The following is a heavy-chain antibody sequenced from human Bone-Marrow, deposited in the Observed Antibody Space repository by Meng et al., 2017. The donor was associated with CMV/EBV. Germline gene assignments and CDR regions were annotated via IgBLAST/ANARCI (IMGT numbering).Heavy chain of an antibody. CDR1: GYTFSSYG. V-gene: IGHV1-18*01. D-gene: IGHD2-21*01. Sequence: ASVKVSCKASGYTFSSYGISWVRQAPGQGLEWMGWISAYNGNTNYAQKLQGRVTMTTDTSISTAYMELSRLRSDDTAVYYCARDVKGGDRAFDIWGQGTMVTVSS. CDR3: ARDVKGGDRAFDI. J-gene: IGHJ3*02. CDR2: ISAYNGNT.